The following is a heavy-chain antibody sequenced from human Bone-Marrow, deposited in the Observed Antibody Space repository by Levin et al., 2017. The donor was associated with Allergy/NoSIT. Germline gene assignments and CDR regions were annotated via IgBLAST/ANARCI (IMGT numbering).Heavy chain of an antibody. J-gene: IGHJ5*02. CDR3: ARVGVRLDWWFDP. Sequence: QTLSLTCTVSGGSLSGGFYYWNWIRQHPGKGLEWIGCISYSGTAYYNLSLKTRPSISIDTSKNQFYLSLSSVTDADTAVYYGARVGVRLDWWFDPWGQGTLVTVSS. CDR1: GGSLSGGFYY. D-gene: IGHD1-1*01. CDR2: ISYSGTA. V-gene: IGHV4-31*03.